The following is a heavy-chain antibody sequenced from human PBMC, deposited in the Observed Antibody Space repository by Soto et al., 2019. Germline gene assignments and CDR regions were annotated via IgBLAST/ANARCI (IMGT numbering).Heavy chain of an antibody. CDR2: IDPSDSYT. J-gene: IGHJ4*02. CDR1: GYSFTSYW. D-gene: IGHD3-22*01. V-gene: IGHV5-10-1*01. Sequence: GESLKISCKGSGYSFTSYWISWVRQMPGKGLEWMGRIDPSDSYTNYSPSFQGHVTISADKSISTAYLQWSSLKASDTAMYYCATLYPYYDSSGSHFDYWGQGTLVTVSS. CDR3: ATLYPYYDSSGSHFDY.